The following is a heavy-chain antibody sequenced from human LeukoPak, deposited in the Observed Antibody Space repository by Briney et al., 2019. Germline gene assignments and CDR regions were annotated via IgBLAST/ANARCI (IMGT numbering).Heavy chain of an antibody. J-gene: IGHJ6*02. D-gene: IGHD2-15*01. Sequence: GGSLRLSCAASGFTFSSYAMSWVRQAPGKGLEWVSSISGSGNRTYYADSVKGRFTISRDNSKNTLFLQMNSLRAEDTAVYYCAENLYCGGGSCYPSALGMDVWGQGTTVTVSS. CDR3: AENLYCGGGSCYPSALGMDV. CDR2: ISGSGNRT. V-gene: IGHV3-23*01. CDR1: GFTFSSYA.